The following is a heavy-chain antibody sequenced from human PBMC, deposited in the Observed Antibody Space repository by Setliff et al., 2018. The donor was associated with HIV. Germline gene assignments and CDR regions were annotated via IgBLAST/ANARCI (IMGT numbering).Heavy chain of an antibody. D-gene: IGHD3-3*01. Sequence: SETLSLTCTVSGGSFSSSTYSWGWIRQPPGMGLEWIGSIHSSGTTYYNPSLKSRVAISVDTSRSQFSLKLRSVTAADTAVYHCARHKTNYDFYAFDVWGQGTMVT. V-gene: IGHV4-39*01. J-gene: IGHJ3*01. CDR2: IHSSGTT. CDR3: ARHKTNYDFYAFDV. CDR1: GGSFSSSTYS.